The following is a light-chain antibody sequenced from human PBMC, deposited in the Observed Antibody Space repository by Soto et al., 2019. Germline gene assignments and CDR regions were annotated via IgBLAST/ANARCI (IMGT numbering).Light chain of an antibody. CDR3: SSFAGSNNFPYV. CDR1: SSDVGAYDY. J-gene: IGLJ1*01. CDR2: EIN. V-gene: IGLV2-8*01. Sequence: QSALTQPPSASGSPGQSVTISCTGTSSDVGAYDYVSWYQQHPGKAPKLMIYEINKRPSGVPDRFSGSKPGNTASLTVSGLQAEDEADYYCSSFAGSNNFPYVFGTGTKV.